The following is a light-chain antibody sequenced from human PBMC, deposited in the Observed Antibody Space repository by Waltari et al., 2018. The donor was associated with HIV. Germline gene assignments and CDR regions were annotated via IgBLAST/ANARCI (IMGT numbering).Light chain of an antibody. J-gene: IGLJ1*01. V-gene: IGLV1-36*01. CDR2: YDD. CDR3: AAWDDSLHGYV. CDR1: SSNIGNNA. Sequence: QSVLTQPPSVSAAPRPRVTISCSGSSSNIGNNAVNWYQQPPGKAPKLLIYYDDLLPSGVSARFSGSKSGASASLAISGLHSDDEADYYCAAWDDSLHGYVFGPGTKVTV.